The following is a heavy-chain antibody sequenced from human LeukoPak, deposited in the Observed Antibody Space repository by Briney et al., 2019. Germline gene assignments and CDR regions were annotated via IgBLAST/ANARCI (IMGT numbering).Heavy chain of an antibody. Sequence: GESLNISCKGSGYSFTSYWIGWVRQMPGKGLEWMGIIYPGDSDTRYSPSFQGQVTISADKPISTAYLQWSSLKASDTAMYYCARMPSHYDSSGSPLGPWGQGTLVTVSS. CDR3: ARMPSHYDSSGSPLGP. CDR2: IYPGDSDT. D-gene: IGHD3-22*01. V-gene: IGHV5-51*04. J-gene: IGHJ5*02. CDR1: GYSFTSYW.